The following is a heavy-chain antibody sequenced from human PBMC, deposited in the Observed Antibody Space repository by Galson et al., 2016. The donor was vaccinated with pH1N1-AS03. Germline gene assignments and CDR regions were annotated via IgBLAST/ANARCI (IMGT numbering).Heavy chain of an antibody. CDR2: INTNTGNP. CDR3: ARDKGGSFQDAFDI. Sequence: SVKVSCKASGYTFNTYDMNWVRQAPGQGLECMGWINTNTGNPTYAQGFTGRFVFSLDTSVSTAYLHISSLKAEDTAVYYCARDKGGSFQDAFDIWGQGTMVTVSS. D-gene: IGHD1-1*01. V-gene: IGHV7-4-1*02. J-gene: IGHJ3*02. CDR1: GYTFNTYD.